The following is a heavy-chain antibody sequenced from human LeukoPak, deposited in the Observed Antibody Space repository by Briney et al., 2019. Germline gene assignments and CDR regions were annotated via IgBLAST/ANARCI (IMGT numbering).Heavy chain of an antibody. V-gene: IGHV4-59*08. J-gene: IGHJ1*01. CDR3: ASSPPGTEYFHH. Sequence: SETLSLTCTVSGDSVSSYDWSWVRQPPGKGLEWIGYINYSGSTNYSPSLKSRVTISGDTSKNQFSLKLSSVTAADTAVYYCASSPPGTEYFHHWGQGTLVTVSS. CDR1: GDSVSSYD. CDR2: INYSGST.